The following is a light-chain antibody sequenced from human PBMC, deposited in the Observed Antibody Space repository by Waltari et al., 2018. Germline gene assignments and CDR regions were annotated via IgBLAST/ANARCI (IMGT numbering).Light chain of an antibody. CDR3: QQSYSSPPT. J-gene: IGKJ1*01. Sequence: DIQMTQSPSSLSASVGDRVTITCRASQTISSYLNWYQQKPGKAPKLLIYAASSLESGVPSRFSGSGSGTDFTLTISSLQPEDFAIYYCQQSYSSPPTFGLGTKVEIK. CDR1: QTISSY. CDR2: AAS. V-gene: IGKV1-39*01.